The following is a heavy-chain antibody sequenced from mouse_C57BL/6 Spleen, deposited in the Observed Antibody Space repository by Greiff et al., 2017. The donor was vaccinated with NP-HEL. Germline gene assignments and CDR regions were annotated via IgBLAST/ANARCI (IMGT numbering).Heavy chain of an antibody. Sequence: MQLQQSGAELVKPGASVKISCKASGYAFSSYWMNWVKQRPGKGLEWIGQIYPGDGDTNYNGKFKGKATLTADKSSSTAYMQLSSLTSEDSAVYFCARNYYGSSYAMDYWGQGTSVTVSS. J-gene: IGHJ4*01. CDR1: GYAFSSYW. CDR3: ARNYYGSSYAMDY. V-gene: IGHV1-80*01. CDR2: IYPGDGDT. D-gene: IGHD1-1*01.